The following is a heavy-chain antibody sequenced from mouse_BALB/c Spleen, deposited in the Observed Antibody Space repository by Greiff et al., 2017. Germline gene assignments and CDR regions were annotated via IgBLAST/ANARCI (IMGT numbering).Heavy chain of an antibody. CDR2: ISNGGGST. J-gene: IGHJ3*01. Sequence: DVKLVESGGGLVQPGGSLKLSCAASGFTFSSYTMSWVRQTPEKRLEWVAYISNGGGSTYYPDTVKGRFTISRDNAKNTLYLQMSSLKSEDTAMYYCASETFAYWGQGTLVTVSA. CDR1: GFTFSSYT. V-gene: IGHV5-12-2*01. CDR3: ASETFAY.